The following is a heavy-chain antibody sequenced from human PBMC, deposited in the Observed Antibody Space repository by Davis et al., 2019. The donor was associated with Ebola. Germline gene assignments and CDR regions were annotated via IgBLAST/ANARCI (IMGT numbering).Heavy chain of an antibody. Sequence: ASVKVSCKASGGTFSSYAISWVRQATGQGLEWMGWMNPNSGNTGYAQKFQGRVTMTRNTSISTAYMELSSLRSEDTAVYYCARDTSPQWLVRYYYYGMDVWGKGTTVTVSS. CDR2: MNPNSGNT. V-gene: IGHV1-8*02. CDR3: ARDTSPQWLVRYYYYGMDV. CDR1: GGTFSSYA. J-gene: IGHJ6*04. D-gene: IGHD6-19*01.